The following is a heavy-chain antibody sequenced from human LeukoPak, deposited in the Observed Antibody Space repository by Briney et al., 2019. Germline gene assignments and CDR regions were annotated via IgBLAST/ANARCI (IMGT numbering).Heavy chain of an antibody. J-gene: IGHJ4*02. CDR3: ARELRPNDY. V-gene: IGHV3-23*01. CDR1: GFTFSSHA. Sequence: PGGSLRLSCAASGFTFSSHAMSWVRQAPGRGLEWVSSIDISGSNAYYADSVKGRFTISRDNSRNTLYLQMDSLRAEDSAINYCARELRPNDYWGQGTLVTVSS. CDR2: IDISGSNA. D-gene: IGHD4-17*01.